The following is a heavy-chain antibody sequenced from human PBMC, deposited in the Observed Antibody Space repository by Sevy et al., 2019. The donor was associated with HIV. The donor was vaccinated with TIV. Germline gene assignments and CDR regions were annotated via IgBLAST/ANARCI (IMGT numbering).Heavy chain of an antibody. D-gene: IGHD3-9*01. CDR3: ARESIDYDILTGYLAAYYGMDV. CDR1: GFTFSSYS. V-gene: IGHV3-48*02. Sequence: GGSLRLSCAASGFTFSSYSMNWVRQAPGKGLEWVAYISSSSSTIYYADSGKGRFTISRDNAKNSLYLQMNSLRDEDTAVYYCARESIDYDILTGYLAAYYGMDVWGQGTTVTVSS. J-gene: IGHJ6*02. CDR2: ISSSSSTI.